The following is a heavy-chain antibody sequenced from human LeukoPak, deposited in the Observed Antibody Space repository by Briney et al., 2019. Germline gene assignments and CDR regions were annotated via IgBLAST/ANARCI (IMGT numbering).Heavy chain of an antibody. CDR3: ARSGVIRGFTRLFDY. CDR1: GYTFNTYW. Sequence: GESPKISCKGSGYTFNTYWIGWVRQMPGKGLEWMGVIYPGDSETIYSPSFQGQVTISADKSITTAYLQWSSLKASDTAMYYCARSGVIRGFTRLFDYWGQGTLVTVSS. D-gene: IGHD3-10*01. J-gene: IGHJ4*02. CDR2: IYPGDSET. V-gene: IGHV5-51*01.